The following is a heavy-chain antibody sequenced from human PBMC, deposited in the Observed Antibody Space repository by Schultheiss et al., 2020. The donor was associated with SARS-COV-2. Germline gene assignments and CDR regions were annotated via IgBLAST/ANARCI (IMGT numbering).Heavy chain of an antibody. CDR2: INAGNGNT. V-gene: IGHV1-3*01. CDR3: AKALKRDWFTAFDI. J-gene: IGHJ3*02. CDR1: GGTFSSYA. Sequence: ASVKVSCKASGGTFSSYAMHWVRQAPGQRLEWMGWINAGNGNTKYSQKFQGRVTITRDTSASTAYMELSSLRAEDTAVYYCAKALKRDWFTAFDIWGQGTMVTVSS. D-gene: IGHD3/OR15-3a*01.